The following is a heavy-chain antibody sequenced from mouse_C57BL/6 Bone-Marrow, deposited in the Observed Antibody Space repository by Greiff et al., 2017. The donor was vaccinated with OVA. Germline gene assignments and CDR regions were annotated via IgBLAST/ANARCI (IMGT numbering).Heavy chain of an antibody. J-gene: IGHJ4*01. CDR1: GYTFTDYY. CDR2: INPYNGGT. V-gene: IGHV1-19*01. Sequence: VQLQQSGPVLVKPGASVKMSCKASGYTFTDYYMNWVKQSHGKSLEWIGVINPYNGGTSYKQKLKGKATLTVDKSSSTAYMELNSLTSEDSAFYYCAREAYYYGSSSYYAMDYWGQGTSVTVSS. D-gene: IGHD1-1*01. CDR3: AREAYYYGSSSYYAMDY.